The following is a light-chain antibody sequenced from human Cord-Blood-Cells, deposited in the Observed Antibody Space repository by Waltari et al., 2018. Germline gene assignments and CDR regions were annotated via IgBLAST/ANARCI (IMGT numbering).Light chain of an antibody. Sequence: QSALTQPASVSGSPGQSITISSTGTSSDVGSYHLVSWYQQHPGKASKLLIYEGSKRPSGVSNRFSGSKSGNTASLTISGLQAEDEADYYCCSYAGSYVFGTGTKVTVL. CDR1: SSDVGSYHL. J-gene: IGLJ1*01. V-gene: IGLV2-23*01. CDR2: EGS. CDR3: CSYAGSYV.